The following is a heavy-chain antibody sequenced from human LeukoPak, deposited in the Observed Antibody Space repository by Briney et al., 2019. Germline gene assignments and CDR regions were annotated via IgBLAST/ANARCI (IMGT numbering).Heavy chain of an antibody. D-gene: IGHD4-17*01. Sequence: SETLSLTCTVSGAPLNNYYWNWVRQPPGKELEWIGDVDYSGSTRYNPSLKSRATMSLDSSKNQFSLRLTSVTAADMAVYYCAMQVGIYGDYNNWFDPWGQGARVTVSS. V-gene: IGHV4-59*08. J-gene: IGHJ5*02. CDR1: GAPLNNYY. CDR2: VDYSGST. CDR3: AMQVGIYGDYNNWFDP.